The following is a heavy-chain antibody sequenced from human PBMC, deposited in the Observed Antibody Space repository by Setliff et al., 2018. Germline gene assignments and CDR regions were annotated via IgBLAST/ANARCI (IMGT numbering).Heavy chain of an antibody. CDR3: ARSHYYASGNSHYYYMDV. CDR1: GGSISSDY. V-gene: IGHV4-59*08. CDR2: FYHSASS. J-gene: IGHJ6*03. D-gene: IGHD3-10*01. Sequence: PSETLSLTCNVSGGSISSDYWSWIRQPPGKALEWIGYFYHSASSNYNPSLKGRVTMSADTSMNQLYLSLTSVSVADTAMYYCARSHYYASGNSHYYYMDVWGKGTAVTVS.